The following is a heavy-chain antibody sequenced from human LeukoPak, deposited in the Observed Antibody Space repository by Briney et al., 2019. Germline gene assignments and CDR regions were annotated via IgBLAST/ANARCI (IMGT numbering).Heavy chain of an antibody. V-gene: IGHV4-61*08. Sequence: SETLSLTCTVSGGSISSSDYYWGWIRQPPGKGLEWIGYIYYSGSTNYNPSLKSRVTISVDTSKNQFSLKLSSVTAPDTAVHYCARVPGGFYGSGGGPFVYWGQGTLVTVSS. D-gene: IGHD3-10*01. J-gene: IGHJ4*02. CDR3: ARVPGGFYGSGGGPFVY. CDR2: IYYSGST. CDR1: GGSISSSDYY.